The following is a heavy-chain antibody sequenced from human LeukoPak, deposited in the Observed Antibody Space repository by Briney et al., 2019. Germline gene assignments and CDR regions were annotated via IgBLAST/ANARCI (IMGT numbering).Heavy chain of an antibody. CDR3: ARDLAVAGNHYYGMDV. V-gene: IGHV1-2*02. J-gene: IGHJ6*02. CDR2: INPNSGGT. D-gene: IGHD6-19*01. CDR1: GYTFTGYY. Sequence: ASVKVSCKASGYTFTGYYMHWVRQAPGQGLEWMGWINPNSGGTNYAQKFQGRVTMTRDTSISTAYMELSRLRSDDTAVYYCARDLAVAGNHYYGMDVWGQGTTVTVSS.